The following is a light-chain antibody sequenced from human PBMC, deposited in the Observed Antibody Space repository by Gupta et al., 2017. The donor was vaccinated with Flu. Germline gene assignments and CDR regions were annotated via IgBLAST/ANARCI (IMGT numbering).Light chain of an antibody. J-gene: IGKJ1*01. CDR3: RHHNFFPWM. CDR1: QGISND. V-gene: IGKV1-17*01. Sequence: DIQMTQSPSSLSASVGDRVTISCRASQGISNDLDWYQHKPGKAPKRLIYKSSSVQSGVPSRFSGSGSGTEFTLTITSLQPEDFATYYCRHHNFFPWMFGQGTKVEIK. CDR2: KSS.